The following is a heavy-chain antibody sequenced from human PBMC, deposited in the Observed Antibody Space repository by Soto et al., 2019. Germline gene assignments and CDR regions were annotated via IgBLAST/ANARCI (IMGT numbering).Heavy chain of an antibody. J-gene: IGHJ3*02. CDR3: ATHGGYCSGGSCYEIHDAFDI. D-gene: IGHD2-15*01. CDR2: IYPGDSDT. Sequence: GESLKISCKGSGYSFTSYWIGWVRQMPGKGLEWMGIIYPGDSDTRYSPSFQGQVTISADKSISTAYLQWSSLKASDTAMYYCATHGGYCSGGSCYEIHDAFDIWGQGTTVTVSS. V-gene: IGHV5-51*01. CDR1: GYSFTSYW.